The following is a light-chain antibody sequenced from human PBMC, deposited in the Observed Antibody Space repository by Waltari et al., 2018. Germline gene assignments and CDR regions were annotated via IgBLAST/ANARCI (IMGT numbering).Light chain of an antibody. CDR2: EKS. Sequence: QSVLTQPPSVSAAPGQKVTISCSGSSSNIGNNYVSWYQQLPGTAPKLLIYEKSKRPSWIPDRFSGANSGTSATLGITGLQTGDEADYYCGTCDTSLSAGMFGGVTKLTVL. J-gene: IGLJ3*02. V-gene: IGLV1-51*02. CDR1: SSNIGNNY. CDR3: GTCDTSLSAGM.